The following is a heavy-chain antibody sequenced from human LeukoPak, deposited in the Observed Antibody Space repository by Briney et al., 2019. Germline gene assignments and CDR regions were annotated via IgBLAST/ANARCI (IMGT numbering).Heavy chain of an antibody. J-gene: IGHJ4*02. CDR3: TTDRTMKGY. CDR2: IRSKNDGGTI. V-gene: IGHV3-15*01. D-gene: IGHD3-22*01. CDR1: GFTFGNAW. Sequence: GGSLRLSCAASGFTFGNAWMAWVRQAPGKGLEWVGRIRSKNDGGTIGYAAPVKDRFTISRDDSKNTLYLQMNSLEIEDTAVYFCTTDRTMKGYWGQGTLVTVSS.